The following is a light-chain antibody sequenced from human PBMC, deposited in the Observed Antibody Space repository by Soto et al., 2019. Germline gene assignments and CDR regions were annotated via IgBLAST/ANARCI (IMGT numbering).Light chain of an antibody. J-gene: IGKJ1*01. CDR1: QYIVTN. CDR3: QQYGSSPGT. Sequence: EVVLTQSPVTLSLSPGERATLSCRASQYIVTNLAWYQQKPGQAPRLLIYGASSRATGIPDRFSGSGSGTDFTLTISRLEPEDFAVYYCQQYGSSPGTFGQGTKVDIK. V-gene: IGKV3-20*01. CDR2: GAS.